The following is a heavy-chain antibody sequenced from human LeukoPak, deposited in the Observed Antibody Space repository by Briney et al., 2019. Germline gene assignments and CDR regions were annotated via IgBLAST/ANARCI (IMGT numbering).Heavy chain of an antibody. Sequence: PSETLSLTCAVYGAYLSDYYWSWIRQPPGKGLEWIGYIYHSGSTYYNPSLKSRVTISVDRSKNQFSLKLSSVTAADTAVYYCAREVGATKRKAFDIWGQGTMVTVSS. J-gene: IGHJ3*02. V-gene: IGHV4-30-2*01. CDR3: AREVGATKRKAFDI. CDR2: IYHSGST. CDR1: GAYLSDYY. D-gene: IGHD1-26*01.